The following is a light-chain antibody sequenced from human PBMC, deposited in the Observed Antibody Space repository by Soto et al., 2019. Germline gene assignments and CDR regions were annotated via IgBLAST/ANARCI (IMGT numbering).Light chain of an antibody. CDR1: QSISSW. V-gene: IGKV1-5*01. CDR3: MQDAQDPYT. J-gene: IGKJ2*01. Sequence: DIQMTQSPSTLSASVGDRVTITCRASQSISSWLAWYQQKPGKAPKLLIYEVSNRFSGVPDRFSGSGSGTDFTLKISRVEAEDFGVYYCMQDAQDPYTFGQGTKLEIK. CDR2: EVS.